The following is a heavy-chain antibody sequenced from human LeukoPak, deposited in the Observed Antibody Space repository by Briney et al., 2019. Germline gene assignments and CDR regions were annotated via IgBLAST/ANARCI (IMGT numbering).Heavy chain of an antibody. CDR1: GGSISSYY. CDR2: INHSGST. J-gene: IGHJ2*01. V-gene: IGHV4-34*01. D-gene: IGHD5-24*01. CDR3: ARGRRDGYNFYWYFDL. Sequence: PSETLSLTCTVSGGSISSYYWSWIRQPPGKGLEWIGEINHSGSTNYNPSLKSRVTISVDTSKNQFSLKVSSVTAADTAVYYCARGRRDGYNFYWYFDLWGRGTLVTVSS.